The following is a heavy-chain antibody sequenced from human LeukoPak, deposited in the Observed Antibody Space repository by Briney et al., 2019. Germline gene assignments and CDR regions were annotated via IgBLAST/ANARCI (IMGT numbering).Heavy chain of an antibody. D-gene: IGHD3-16*02. CDR3: ARTYYDYVWGSYRYRFDY. V-gene: IGHV4-34*01. J-gene: IGHJ4*02. CDR2: INHSGST. CDR1: GGSFSGYY. Sequence: SETLSLTCAVYGGSFSGYYWSWIRQPPGKGLEWIGEINHSGSTNYNPSLKRRVTISVDTSKNQFSLKLSSVTAADTAVYYCARTYYDYVWGSYRYRFDYWGQGTLVTVSS.